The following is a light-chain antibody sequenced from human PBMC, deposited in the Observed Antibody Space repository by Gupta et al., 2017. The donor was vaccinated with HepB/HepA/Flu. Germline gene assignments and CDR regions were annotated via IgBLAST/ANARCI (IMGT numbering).Light chain of an antibody. CDR2: GAS. CDR1: QSITANY. Sequence: VLTQSPGTLSVSPGDRVTLSCRASQSITANYLAWYQQTPGQAPRLLIYGASNRATGIPDRFSGSGSGTKFTLSISRGEPEDFAVYYCQQENYSPCSFGQGTKLEI. CDR3: QQENYSPCS. J-gene: IGKJ2*04. V-gene: IGKV3-20*01.